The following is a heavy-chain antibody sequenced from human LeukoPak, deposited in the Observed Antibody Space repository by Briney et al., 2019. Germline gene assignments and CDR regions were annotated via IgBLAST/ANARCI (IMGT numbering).Heavy chain of an antibody. CDR3: ARDFESSSWYKNWFDP. J-gene: IGHJ5*02. V-gene: IGHV1-18*01. Sequence: ASVEVSCKASGYTFTSYGISWVRQAPGQGLEWMGWISAFNGNTNYAQKLQGRVTMTTDTSTSTAYMELRSLRSDDTAVYYCARDFESSSWYKNWFDPWGQGTLVTVSS. D-gene: IGHD6-13*01. CDR2: ISAFNGNT. CDR1: GYTFTSYG.